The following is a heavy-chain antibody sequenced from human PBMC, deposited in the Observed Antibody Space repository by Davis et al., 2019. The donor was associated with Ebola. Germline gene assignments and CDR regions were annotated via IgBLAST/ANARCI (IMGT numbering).Heavy chain of an antibody. J-gene: IGHJ4*02. D-gene: IGHD2-21*01. V-gene: IGHV3-23*01. CDR3: ARVWRGGGDCFDY. Sequence: GESLKISCAASGFTFNSYAMSWVRQAPGKGLEWVSVITGSGDTTYYADSVKGRFTISRDNSKNTLYLQMNSLRAEDAAVYYCARVWRGGGDCFDYWGQGTLVTVSS. CDR2: ITGSGDTT. CDR1: GFTFNSYA.